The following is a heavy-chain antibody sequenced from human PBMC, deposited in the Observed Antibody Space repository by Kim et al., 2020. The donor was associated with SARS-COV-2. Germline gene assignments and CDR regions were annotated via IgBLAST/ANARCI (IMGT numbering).Heavy chain of an antibody. V-gene: IGHV1-69*13. J-gene: IGHJ4*02. CDR1: GGSFTSFA. CDR2: IIPMFGTA. Sequence: SVKVSCKTSGGSFTSFALNWVRQAPGHGLEWLGAIIPMFGTAKYSQKFQGRVTITADESTTTAYMNLSGLTSDCASAGSGGSFSINWVYWGQGTLVTVAS. CDR3: GSFSINWVY. D-gene: IGHD2-15*01.